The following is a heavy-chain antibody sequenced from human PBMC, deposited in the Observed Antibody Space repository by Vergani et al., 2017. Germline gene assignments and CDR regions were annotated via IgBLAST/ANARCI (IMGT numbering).Heavy chain of an antibody. V-gene: IGHV1-69*13. CDR2: IIPIFGTA. CDR3: AIADYSNNKTHRGYYYMDV. Sequence: QVQLVQSGAEVKKPGASVKVSCKASGGTFSSYAISWVRQAPGQGLEWMGRIIPIFGTANYAQKFQGRVTITADESTSTAYMELSRLKASDTAMYYCAIADYSNNKTHRGYYYMDVWGKGTTVTVSS. D-gene: IGHD4-11*01. J-gene: IGHJ6*03. CDR1: GGTFSSYA.